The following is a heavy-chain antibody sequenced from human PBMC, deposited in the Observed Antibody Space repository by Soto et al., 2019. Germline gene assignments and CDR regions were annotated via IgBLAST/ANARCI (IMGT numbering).Heavy chain of an antibody. CDR1: GFTFSDHY. CDR2: TRNKANSYTT. Sequence: GSLRLSCAASGFTFSDHYMDWVRQAPGKGLECVGRTRNKANSYTTEYAASVKGRFTISTDDSKNSLYMQMNSLKTEDTAVYYCATSYYDILTGYYNGPADAFDIWGKGTMVTVSS. D-gene: IGHD3-9*01. V-gene: IGHV3-72*01. CDR3: ATSYYDILTGYYNGPADAFDI. J-gene: IGHJ3*02.